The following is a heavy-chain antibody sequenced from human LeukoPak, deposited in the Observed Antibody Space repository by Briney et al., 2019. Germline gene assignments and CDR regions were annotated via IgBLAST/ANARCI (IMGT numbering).Heavy chain of an antibody. CDR2: IYYSGST. CDR3: ARDDMVATGPDY. CDR1: GGSISSYY. J-gene: IGHJ4*02. Sequence: SETLSLTCTVSGGSISSYYWGWIRQPPGKGLEWIGYIYYSGSTNYNPSLKSRVTISVDTSKNQFSLKLSSVTAADTAVYYCARDDMVATGPDYWGQGTLVTVSS. V-gene: IGHV4-59*01. D-gene: IGHD5-12*01.